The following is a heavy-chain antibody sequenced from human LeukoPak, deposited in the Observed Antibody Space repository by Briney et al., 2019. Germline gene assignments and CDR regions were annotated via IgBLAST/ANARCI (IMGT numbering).Heavy chain of an antibody. J-gene: IGHJ6*02. Sequence: GGSLRLSCAASGFSFNSDWMDWVRQAPGKGLEWVANIKQDGSEKYYVDSVKGRFTISRDNAKNSLYLQMNSLRAEDTAVYYCARAAGYCSGGSCSNHYYYYGMDVWGQGTTVTVSS. CDR2: IKQDGSEK. D-gene: IGHD2-15*01. CDR3: ARAAGYCSGGSCSNHYYYYGMDV. V-gene: IGHV3-7*03. CDR1: GFSFNSDW.